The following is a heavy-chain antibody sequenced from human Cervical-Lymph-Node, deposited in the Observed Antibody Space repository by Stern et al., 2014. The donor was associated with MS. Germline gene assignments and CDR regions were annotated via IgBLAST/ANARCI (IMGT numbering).Heavy chain of an antibody. CDR1: GLTVSNNY. CDR2: LYSGGSP. J-gene: IGHJ3*01. CDR3: ARVVREGALDV. V-gene: IGHV3-53*01. Sequence: EMQLVESGGGFMQPGGSLRLSCAVSGLTVSNNYMTWVRQAPGKGLEWVSVLYSGGSPYYADSVKGRFTLSRNNSKNTLSLQMNSLRAEDTALYYCARVVREGALDVWGQGTMVTVSS. D-gene: IGHD2/OR15-2a*01.